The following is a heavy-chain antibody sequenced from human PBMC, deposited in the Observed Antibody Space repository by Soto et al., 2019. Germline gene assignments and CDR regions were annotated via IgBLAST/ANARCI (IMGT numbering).Heavy chain of an antibody. J-gene: IGHJ4*02. D-gene: IGHD6-6*01. V-gene: IGHV3-30-3*01. CDR3: ATLYSSSSFDY. CDR2: ISYDGSNK. CDR1: EVSCSRWA. Sequence: ARAAAEVSCSRWAMYRFSQAPGKGLEWVAVISYDGSNKYYADSVKGRFTISRDNSKNTLYLQMNSLRAEDTAVYYCATLYSSSSFDYWGQGTLVTVSS.